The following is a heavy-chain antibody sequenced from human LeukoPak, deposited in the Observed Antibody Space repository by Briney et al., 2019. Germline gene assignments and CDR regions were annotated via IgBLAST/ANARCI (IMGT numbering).Heavy chain of an antibody. Sequence: GGSLRLSCAAPGFTLRSYNMNWVRQAPGKGLEWVSSISRTSSYIYYADSVKGRFTISRDNAQNSLYLQMNSLRVEDTAVYYCARVLETDCSGGSCYSGLDYWGQGTLVTVSS. CDR3: ARVLETDCSGGSCYSGLDY. D-gene: IGHD2-15*01. CDR1: GFTLRSYN. CDR2: ISRTSSYI. J-gene: IGHJ4*02. V-gene: IGHV3-21*01.